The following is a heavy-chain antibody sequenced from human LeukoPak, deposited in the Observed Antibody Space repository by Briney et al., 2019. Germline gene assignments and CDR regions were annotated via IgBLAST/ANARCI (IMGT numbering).Heavy chain of an antibody. CDR1: AYSFTNYW. D-gene: IGHD3-22*01. CDR3: ARHSSVLNSFDP. Sequence: GESLKISCKGSAYSFTNYWISWVRPMPGKGLEWMGRIDPGDSQTNYSPSFQGHVTISADKSISTAYLQWSSLKASDTAMYYCARHSSVLNSFDPWGQGTLVTVSS. V-gene: IGHV5-10-1*01. CDR2: IDPGDSQT. J-gene: IGHJ5*02.